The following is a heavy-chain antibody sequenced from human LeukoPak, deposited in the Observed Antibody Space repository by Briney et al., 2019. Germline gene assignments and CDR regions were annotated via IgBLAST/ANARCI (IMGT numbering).Heavy chain of an antibody. CDR1: GGSISSSTSYY. V-gene: IGHV4-39*01. CDR3: ARHRAAQLSKFDF. CDR2: IYHSGET. J-gene: IGHJ4*02. Sequence: KTSETLSLTCNVSGGSISSSTSYYWGWIRQPPGKGLDWIGSIYHSGETSYNPSLTGRLTIAVDTSKNQFSLRLRSVTATDTAVNYCARHRAAQLSKFDFWGQGALVTVSS. D-gene: IGHD1-1*01.